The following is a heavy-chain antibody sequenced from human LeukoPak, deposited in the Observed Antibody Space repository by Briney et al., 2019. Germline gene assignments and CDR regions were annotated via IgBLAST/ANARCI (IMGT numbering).Heavy chain of an antibody. CDR1: GGSISSGSYY. V-gene: IGHV4-61*02. J-gene: IGHJ1*01. Sequence: SETLSLTCTVSGGSISSGSYYWSWIRQPAGKGLEWIGRIYTSGSTNYNPSLKSRVTMSVDTSKNQFSLKLSSVTAADTAVYYCARDQSSGWYQHWGQGTLVTVSS. D-gene: IGHD6-19*01. CDR3: ARDQSSGWYQH. CDR2: IYTSGST.